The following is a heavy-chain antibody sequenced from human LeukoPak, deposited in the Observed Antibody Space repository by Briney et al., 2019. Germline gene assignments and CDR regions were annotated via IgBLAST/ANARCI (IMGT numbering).Heavy chain of an antibody. Sequence: SETLSLTCTVSGGSISSYYWSWIRQPAGKGLEWIGRIYTSGSTNYNPSLKSRVTMSVDTSKNQFSLKLSSVTAADTAAYYCAREERYSSSWYEIYYYYYGMDVWGQGTTVTVSS. V-gene: IGHV4-4*07. CDR3: AREERYSSSWYEIYYYYYGMDV. CDR1: GGSISSYY. J-gene: IGHJ6*02. CDR2: IYTSGST. D-gene: IGHD6-13*01.